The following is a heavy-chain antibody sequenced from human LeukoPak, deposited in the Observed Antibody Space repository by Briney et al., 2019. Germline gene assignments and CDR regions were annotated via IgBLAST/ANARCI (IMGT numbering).Heavy chain of an antibody. Sequence: ASVKVSCKASGYTFTNYDISWVGQAPGQGLEWMGWISPYKGNTNYAHKLQGRVTMTTDTSTSTAYMELKSLRSDDTAVYYCGTYDSSGYYSTWGQGTLVTVSS. J-gene: IGHJ4*02. CDR1: GYTFTNYD. CDR2: ISPYKGNT. D-gene: IGHD3-22*01. CDR3: GTYDSSGYYST. V-gene: IGHV1-18*01.